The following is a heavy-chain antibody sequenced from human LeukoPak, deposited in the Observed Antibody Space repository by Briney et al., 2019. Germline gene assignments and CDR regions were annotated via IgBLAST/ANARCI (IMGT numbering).Heavy chain of an antibody. J-gene: IGHJ4*02. D-gene: IGHD4-17*01. V-gene: IGHV3-11*05. CDR3: ARGGTTVPEDLDY. CDR2: ISGSGLYT. Sequence: AGGSLVNPCAASGFAFIEFYLSWIGQAPGKGLEWVSCISGSGLYTNYADSVKGRFTISRANAKNSLHLQMNILRVETTATYYCARGGTTVPEDLDYKRQGPPLTVSS. CDR1: GFAFIEFY.